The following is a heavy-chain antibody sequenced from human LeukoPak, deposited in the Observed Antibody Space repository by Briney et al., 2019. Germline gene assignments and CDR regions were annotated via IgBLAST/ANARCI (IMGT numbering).Heavy chain of an antibody. CDR1: GGTFSSYA. CDR2: IIPIFGTA. J-gene: IGHJ4*02. D-gene: IGHD3-22*01. CDR3: AVGGLYYDSSGYYFTFDY. Sequence: SVKVSCKASGGTFSSYAISWVRQAPGQGLEWMGGIIPIFGTANYAQKFQSRVTITTDESTSTAYMELSSLRSEDTAVYYCAVGGLYYDSSGYYFTFDYWGQGTLVTVSS. V-gene: IGHV1-69*05.